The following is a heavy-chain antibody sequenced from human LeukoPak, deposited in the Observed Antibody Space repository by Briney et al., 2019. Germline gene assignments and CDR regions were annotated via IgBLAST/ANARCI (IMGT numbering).Heavy chain of an antibody. V-gene: IGHV3-23*01. J-gene: IGHJ4*02. CDR1: GFTFNNYA. CDR2: ISISGGRT. D-gene: IGHD3-22*01. Sequence: PGGSLRLSCAASGFTFNNYAMSWVRQAPGKGLEWVSTISISGGRTYYADSVKGRFTISRDNSKNTLYLQVNSLRAEDTAVYYCAKDLLNLAYYFDSSGHYCFDYWGQGTLVTVSS. CDR3: AKDLLNLAYYFDSSGHYCFDY.